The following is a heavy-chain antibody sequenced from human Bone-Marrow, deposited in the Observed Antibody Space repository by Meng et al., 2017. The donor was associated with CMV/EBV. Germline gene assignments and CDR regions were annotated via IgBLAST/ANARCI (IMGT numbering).Heavy chain of an antibody. CDR1: GFTINYYW. D-gene: IGHD3-10*01. CDR2: NSDGRTI. J-gene: IGHJ3*02. V-gene: IGHV3-74*01. CDR3: VREAGSAPTLGAFDI. Sequence: GESLKISCAASGFTINYYWMHWVRQAPGKGLVWVCNSDGRTIHYADFVKGRFTISRDNAKNTLYLEMHSLRADDTAVYYCVREAGSAPTLGAFDIWGQGTTVTVSS.